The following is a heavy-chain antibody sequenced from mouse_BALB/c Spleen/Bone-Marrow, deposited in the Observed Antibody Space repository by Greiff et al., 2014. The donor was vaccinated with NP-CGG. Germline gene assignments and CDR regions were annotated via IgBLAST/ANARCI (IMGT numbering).Heavy chain of an antibody. CDR3: AMYYYGSSLFAY. V-gene: IGHV14-3*02. CDR2: IDPANGNT. CDR1: GFNIKDTY. Sequence: VQLQQSGAELVKPGASVKLSCTASGFNIKDTYMHWVKQRPEQGLEWIGRIDPANGNTKYDPKFQGKATITADTSSSIAYLQLSSLTSEDTAVYYCAMYYYGSSLFAYWGQGTLVTVSA. D-gene: IGHD1-1*01. J-gene: IGHJ3*01.